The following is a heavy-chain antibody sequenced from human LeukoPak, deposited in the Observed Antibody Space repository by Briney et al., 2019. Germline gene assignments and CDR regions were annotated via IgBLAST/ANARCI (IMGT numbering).Heavy chain of an antibody. CDR2: IRSKANSYAT. V-gene: IGHV3-73*01. CDR3: TRTLYYYDSSGYYSPDAFDI. Sequence: PGGSLRLSCAASGFTFSGSAMHWVRQAFGKGLEWVGRIRSKANSYATAYAASVKGRFTISRDDSKNTAYLQMNSLKTEDTAVYYCTRTLYYYDSSGYYSPDAFDIWGQGTMVTVSS. CDR1: GFTFSGSA. J-gene: IGHJ3*02. D-gene: IGHD3-22*01.